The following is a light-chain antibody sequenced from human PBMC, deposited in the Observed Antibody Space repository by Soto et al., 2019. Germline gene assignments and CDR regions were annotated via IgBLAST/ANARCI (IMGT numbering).Light chain of an antibody. V-gene: IGKV3-15*01. J-gene: IGKJ1*01. CDR3: QPYNNRPRT. Sequence: EIVMTQSPATLSVSPGERATLSCRASQSVSGNLAWYQQKPGQAPRLLIYGASTRATGIPARFSGSGSGTEFTLTISSRQTADFAVYYSQPYNNRPRTFGQGTNVEIK. CDR2: GAS. CDR1: QSVSGN.